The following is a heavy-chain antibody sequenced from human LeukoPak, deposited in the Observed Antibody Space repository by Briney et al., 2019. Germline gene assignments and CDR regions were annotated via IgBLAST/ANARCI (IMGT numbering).Heavy chain of an antibody. CDR1: GGSISSGGYY. Sequence: SQTLSLTCTVSGGSISSGGYYWSWIRQHPGKGLEWIGYIYYSGSTYYNPSLKSRVTISVDTSKNQFSLKLSSVTAADTDVYYCARGTVATGNFDYWGQGTLVTVSS. D-gene: IGHD5-12*01. V-gene: IGHV4-31*03. J-gene: IGHJ4*02. CDR3: ARGTVATGNFDY. CDR2: IYYSGST.